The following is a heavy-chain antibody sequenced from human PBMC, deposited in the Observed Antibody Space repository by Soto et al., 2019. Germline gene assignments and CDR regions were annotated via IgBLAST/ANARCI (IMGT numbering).Heavy chain of an antibody. CDR1: GFTFSDHY. J-gene: IGHJ4*02. CDR3: ARAFYGSGSYSLDY. CDR2: TRNRANGYTT. D-gene: IGHD3-10*01. V-gene: IGHV3-72*01. Sequence: SLRLSCAASGFTFSDHYMDWVRQAPAKGLEWVGRTRNRANGYTTEYAASVNGRFIISRDDSKNSLYLQMNSLKTEDTAVYYCARAFYGSGSYSLDYWGQGALVTVSS.